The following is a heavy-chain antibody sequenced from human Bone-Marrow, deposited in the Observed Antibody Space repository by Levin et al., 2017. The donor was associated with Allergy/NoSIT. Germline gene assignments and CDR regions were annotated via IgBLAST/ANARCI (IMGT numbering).Heavy chain of an antibody. CDR1: GYTFTGYY. V-gene: IGHV1-2*02. J-gene: IGHJ4*02. CDR3: ARDLAMATMFVSYGYFDY. D-gene: IGHD5-24*01. Sequence: PRASVKVSCKASGYTFTGYYMHWVRQAPGQGLEWMGWINPNSGGTNYAQKFQGRVTMTRDTSISTAYMELSRLRSDDTAVYYCARDLAMATMFVSYGYFDYWGQGTLVTVSS. CDR2: INPNSGGT.